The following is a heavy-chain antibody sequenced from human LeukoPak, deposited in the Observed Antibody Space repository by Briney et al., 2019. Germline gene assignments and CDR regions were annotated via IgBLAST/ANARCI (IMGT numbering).Heavy chain of an antibody. CDR2: ISGSGGST. CDR3: AKEYCSSTSCYTNYYYYYGMDV. V-gene: IGHV3-23*01. Sequence: SGGSLRLSCAASGFTFSSYAMSWVRQAPGKGLEWVSAISGSGGSTYYADSVKGRFTISRDNSKNTLYLQTNSLRAEDTAVYYCAKEYCSSTSCYTNYYYYYGMDVWGQGTTVTVSS. CDR1: GFTFSSYA. J-gene: IGHJ6*02. D-gene: IGHD2-2*02.